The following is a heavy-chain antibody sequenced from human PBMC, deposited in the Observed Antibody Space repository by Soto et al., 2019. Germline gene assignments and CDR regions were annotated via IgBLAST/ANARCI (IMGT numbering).Heavy chain of an antibody. V-gene: IGHV3-74*01. CDR1: GFTFSSYW. J-gene: IGHJ6*03. CDR3: AREYYDFWSGYLPDLPGRYYYMDV. D-gene: IGHD3-3*01. CDR2: INSDGSST. Sequence: GGSLRLSCAASGFTFSSYWMHWVRQAPGKGLVWVSRINSDGSSTSYADSVKGRFTISRDNAKNTLYLQMNSLRAEDTAVYYCAREYYDFWSGYLPDLPGRYYYMDVWGKGTTVTVSS.